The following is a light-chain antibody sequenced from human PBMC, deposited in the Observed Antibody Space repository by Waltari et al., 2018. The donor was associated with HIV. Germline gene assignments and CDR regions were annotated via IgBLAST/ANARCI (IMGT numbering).Light chain of an antibody. V-gene: IGLV1-40*01. Sequence: QSVLTQPPSVSGAPGQRVTISCTGSSSNIGAGYDVHWYQQLPGTAPKLLIYANNNRPSGVPDGVSGAKSGSSASLAITGLQAEDEAHYYCQSFDSSLTTSGVIFGGGTKLTVL. J-gene: IGLJ2*01. CDR1: SSNIGAGYD. CDR2: ANN. CDR3: QSFDSSLTTSGVI.